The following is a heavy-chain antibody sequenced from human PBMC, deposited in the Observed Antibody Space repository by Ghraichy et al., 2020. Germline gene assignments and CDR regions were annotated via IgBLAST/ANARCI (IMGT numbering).Heavy chain of an antibody. V-gene: IGHV4-30-2*01. CDR1: GGSISSGGYS. Sequence: SETLSLTCAVSGGSISSGGYSWSWIRQPPGKGLEWIGYIYHSGSTYYNPSLKSRVTISVDRSKNQFSLKLSSVTAADTAVYYCARAPNYDSSGSYYFDYWGQGTLVTVSS. CDR3: ARAPNYDSSGSYYFDY. CDR2: IYHSGST. J-gene: IGHJ4*02. D-gene: IGHD3-22*01.